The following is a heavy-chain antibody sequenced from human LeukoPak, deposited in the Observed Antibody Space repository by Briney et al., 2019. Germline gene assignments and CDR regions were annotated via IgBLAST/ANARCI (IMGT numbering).Heavy chain of an antibody. CDR2: MYDSGST. Sequence: PSETLSLTCTVSGGSISGSSYYWSWIRQHAGKGMEWIGYMYDSGSTYYNPSLKSRVTISVDTSKNQFSLKLSSVTAADTAVYYCARDDTAERGYSYGWVDYYGMDVWGQGTTVTVSS. CDR1: GGSISGSSYY. D-gene: IGHD5-18*01. V-gene: IGHV4-31*03. J-gene: IGHJ6*02. CDR3: ARDDTAERGYSYGWVDYYGMDV.